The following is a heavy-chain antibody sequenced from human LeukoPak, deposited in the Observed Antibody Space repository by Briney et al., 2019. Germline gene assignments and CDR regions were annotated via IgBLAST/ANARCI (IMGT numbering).Heavy chain of an antibody. D-gene: IGHD1-26*01. Sequence: GASVKVSCKASGYTFTSFYMHWVRQAPGKGLEWMGGFDPEDGETIYAQKFQGRVTMTEDTSTDTAYMELSSLRSEDTAVYYCATVYRGGSYYFDYWGQGTLVTVSS. V-gene: IGHV1-24*01. CDR2: FDPEDGET. J-gene: IGHJ4*02. CDR1: GYTFTSFY. CDR3: ATVYRGGSYYFDY.